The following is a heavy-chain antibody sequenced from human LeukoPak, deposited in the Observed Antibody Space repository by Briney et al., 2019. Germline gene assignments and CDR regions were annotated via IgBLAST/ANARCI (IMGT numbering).Heavy chain of an antibody. CDR1: GYSFTGYY. CDR3: ARGPGRARFDP. CDR2: INPNSGDT. Sequence: ASVKVSCKASGYSFTGYYIHWVRQAPGQGLEWMGWINPNSGDTKYEQKFQGRVTMTRDTSISTAYTELSRLTSDDTSVYYCARGPGRARFDPWGQGTLVTVSS. J-gene: IGHJ5*02. V-gene: IGHV1-2*02. D-gene: IGHD3-10*01.